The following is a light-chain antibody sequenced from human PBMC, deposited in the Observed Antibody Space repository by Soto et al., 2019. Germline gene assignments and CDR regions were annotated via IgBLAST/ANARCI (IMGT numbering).Light chain of an antibody. V-gene: IGLV2-14*01. Sequence: SALTQPASVSGSPGQSIAISCTGTNSDVGGYNSVSWYQQHPGKVPKIMIYDVTIRPSGVPDRFSGSKSGNTASLTISGLQAEDEADYYCSSYSSITALVFGTGTKVTVL. CDR1: NSDVGGYNS. CDR2: DVT. J-gene: IGLJ1*01. CDR3: SSYSSITALV.